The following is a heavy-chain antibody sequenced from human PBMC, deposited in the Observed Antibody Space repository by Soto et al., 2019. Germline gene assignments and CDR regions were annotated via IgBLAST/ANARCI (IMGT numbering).Heavy chain of an antibody. CDR3: ARDLFEAARRGEYAFDI. J-gene: IGHJ3*02. CDR1: AFTFSSYL. CDR2: IKQDGSEK. D-gene: IGHD3-16*01. V-gene: IGHV3-7*03. Sequence: GSLILSCSSSAFTFSSYLMILVRQAPGKGLEWVANIKQDGSEKYYVDSVKGRFTISRDNAKNSLYLQMNSLRAEDTAVYYCARDLFEAARRGEYAFDIWGQGTMVTVSS.